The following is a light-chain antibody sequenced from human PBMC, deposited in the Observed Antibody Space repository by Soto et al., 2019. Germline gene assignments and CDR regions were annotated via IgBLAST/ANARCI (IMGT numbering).Light chain of an antibody. CDR1: SSDVGSYNY. V-gene: IGLV2-14*01. CDR3: SSYTSSSTL. Sequence: QPVLTQPASVSGSPGQSITISCTGTSSDVGSYNYVSWYQQHPGKAPKLMIYEVSDRPSGISSRFSGSKSGNTASLTISGLQTEDEADYYCSSYTSSSTLFGTGTQLTVL. J-gene: IGLJ1*01. CDR2: EVS.